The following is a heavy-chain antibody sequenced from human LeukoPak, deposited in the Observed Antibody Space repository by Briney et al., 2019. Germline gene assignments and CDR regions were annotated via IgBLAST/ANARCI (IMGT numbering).Heavy chain of an antibody. J-gene: IGHJ2*01. V-gene: IGHV2-26*01. CDR3: ARIQAPYYYDSSGYYFWYFDL. Sequence: SGPVLVKPTETLTLTCTVSGFSLSNDRMGVNWIRQPPGKALEWLAHIFSNDEKSYSTSLKSRLTISKDTSKSQVVLTMTNMDPVDTATYYCARIQAPYYYDSSGYYFWYFDLWGRGTLVTVSS. CDR1: GFSLSNDRMG. CDR2: IFSNDEK. D-gene: IGHD3-22*01.